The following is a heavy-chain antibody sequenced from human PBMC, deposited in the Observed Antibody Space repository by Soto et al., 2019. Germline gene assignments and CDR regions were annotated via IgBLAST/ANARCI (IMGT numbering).Heavy chain of an antibody. CDR3: AKRNLG. J-gene: IGHJ4*02. CDR2: ISGSGGST. Sequence: EVQLLASGGGLVQPGESLRLSCAASGFTFSTNAMSWVRQAPGKGPEWVSSISGSGGSTFYADSVKGRFTISRDNSKNTLYLQMNSLRAEDTAIYYCAKRNLGWGQGTLFSVSS. V-gene: IGHV3-23*01. D-gene: IGHD7-27*01. CDR1: GFTFSTNA.